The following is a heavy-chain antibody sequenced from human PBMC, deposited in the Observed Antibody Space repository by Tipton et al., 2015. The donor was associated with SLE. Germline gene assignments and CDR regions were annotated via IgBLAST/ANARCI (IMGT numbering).Heavy chain of an antibody. CDR1: GGSISRDNYY. Sequence: TLSLTCTVSGGSISRDNYYWSWIRQPAGKGLEWMGRIYISGGTNYNPSLKSRVTMSIDTSRNQFSLNLSSVTAADTAVYYCVRDSGYDSFDYWGQGTLVTVSS. J-gene: IGHJ4*02. CDR3: VRDSGYDSFDY. V-gene: IGHV4-61*02. D-gene: IGHD5-12*01. CDR2: IYISGGT.